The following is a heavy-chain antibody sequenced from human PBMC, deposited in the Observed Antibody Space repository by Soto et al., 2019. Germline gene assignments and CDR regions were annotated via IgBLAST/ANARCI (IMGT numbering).Heavy chain of an antibody. V-gene: IGHV3-74*01. CDR3: ARSDDMGFDHYYGMDV. CDR2: INSDGSST. J-gene: IGHJ6*02. D-gene: IGHD3-9*01. CDR1: GFTFSSYW. Sequence: GGSLILSCAASGFTFSSYWMHWVRQAPGKGLVWVSRINSDGSSTSYADSVKGRFTISRDNAKNTLYLQMNSLRAEDTAVYYCARSDDMGFDHYYGMDVWGQGTTVTVSS.